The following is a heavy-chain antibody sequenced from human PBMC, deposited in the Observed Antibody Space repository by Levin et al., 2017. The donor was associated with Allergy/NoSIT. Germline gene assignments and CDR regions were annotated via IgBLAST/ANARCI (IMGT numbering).Heavy chain of an antibody. CDR2: IIPILGIA. D-gene: IGHD6-13*01. CDR1: GGTFSSYT. CDR3: AREVMAAGTLWYFDL. V-gene: IGHV1-69*04. Sequence: SVKVSCKASGGTFSSYTISWVRQAPGQGLEWMGRIIPILGIANYAQKFQGRVTITADKSTSTAYMELSSLRSEDTAVYYCAREVMAAGTLWYFDLWGRGTLVTVSS. J-gene: IGHJ2*01.